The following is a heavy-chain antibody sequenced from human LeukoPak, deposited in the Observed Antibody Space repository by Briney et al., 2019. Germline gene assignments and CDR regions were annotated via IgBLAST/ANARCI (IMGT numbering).Heavy chain of an antibody. CDR3: TTEDIVVVPAAIGYYYYMDV. CDR2: IKSKTDGGTT. Sequence: GGSLRLSCAASGFTFSNAWMSWVRQAPGKGLEWVGRIKSKTDGGTTDYAAPVKGRFTISRDDSKNTLYLQMNSLKTEDTAVYYCTTEDIVVVPAAIGYYYYMDVWGKGTTVTVSS. V-gene: IGHV3-15*01. CDR1: GFTFSNAW. D-gene: IGHD2-2*02. J-gene: IGHJ6*03.